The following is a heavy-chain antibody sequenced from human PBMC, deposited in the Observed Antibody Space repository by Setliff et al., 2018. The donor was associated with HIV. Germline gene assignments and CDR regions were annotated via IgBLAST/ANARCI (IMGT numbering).Heavy chain of an antibody. CDR2: INHSGST. Sequence: SETLSLTCAVFGGSFTDIGGSFTDYYWIWIRQPPGKGLEWIGEINHSGSTHYNPSLKSRFTISVDTSKNQFSLKLSSVTAADTAVYYCAGSIVVVTAAPLTWGQGTLVTVPS. D-gene: IGHD2-21*02. V-gene: IGHV4-34*01. CDR3: AGSIVVVTAAPLT. J-gene: IGHJ5*02. CDR1: GGSFTDIGGSFTDYY.